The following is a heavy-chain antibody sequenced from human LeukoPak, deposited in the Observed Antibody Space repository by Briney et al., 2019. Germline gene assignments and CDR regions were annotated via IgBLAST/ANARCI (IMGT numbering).Heavy chain of an antibody. CDR1: GFTFSSYA. CDR3: AKVPPAVRQKVVFGVAITHFDY. V-gene: IGHV3-23*01. Sequence: GGSLRLSCAASGFTFSSYAMSWVRQAPGKGLEWVSAISGSGGSTYYADSVKGRFTISRDNSKNTPYLQMNSLRAEDTAVYYCAKVPPAVRQKVVFGVAITHFDYWGQGTLVTVSS. CDR2: ISGSGGST. D-gene: IGHD3-3*01. J-gene: IGHJ4*02.